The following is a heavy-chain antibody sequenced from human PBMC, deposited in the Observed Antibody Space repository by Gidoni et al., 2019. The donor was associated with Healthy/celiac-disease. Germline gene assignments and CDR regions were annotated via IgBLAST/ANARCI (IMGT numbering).Heavy chain of an antibody. D-gene: IGHD2-2*03. CDR3: ARARSGYCSSTSCATIDY. CDR1: GHRVPSTSAA. J-gene: IGHJ4*02. CDR2: TYYRSKWYN. V-gene: IGHV6-1*01. Sequence: QVQLQQSGPGLVKPSQTLSLTCPISGHRVPSTSAAWNWSRQAPSRGLEWLGRTYYRSKWYNDYAVSVKSRITINPDTSKNQFSLQLNSVTPEDTAVYYCARARSGYCSSTSCATIDYWGQGTLVTVSS.